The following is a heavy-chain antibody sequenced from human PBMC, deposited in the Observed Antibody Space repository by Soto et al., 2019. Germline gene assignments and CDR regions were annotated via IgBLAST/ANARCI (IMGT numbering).Heavy chain of an antibody. V-gene: IGHV1-69*06. Sequence: VASVKVSCKASGGTFSSYAISWVRQAPGQGLEWMGGIIPIFGTANYAQKFQGRVTITADKSTSTAYMELSSLRSEDTAVYYCARGGSYGYSDYWGQGTLVTVSS. CDR2: IIPIFGTA. CDR3: ARGGSYGYSDY. CDR1: GGTFSSYA. D-gene: IGHD5-18*01. J-gene: IGHJ4*02.